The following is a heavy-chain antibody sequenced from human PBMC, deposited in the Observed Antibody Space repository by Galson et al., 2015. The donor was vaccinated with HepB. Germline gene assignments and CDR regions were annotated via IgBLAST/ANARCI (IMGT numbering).Heavy chain of an antibody. CDR3: ARGIPLFAYGDPDIYYFDY. CDR2: IIPIFGTA. J-gene: IGHJ4*02. V-gene: IGHV1-69*13. D-gene: IGHD4-17*01. CDR1: GGTFSSYA. Sequence: SVKVSCKASGGTFSSYAISWVRQAPGQGLEWMGGIIPIFGTANYAQKFQGRVTITADESTSTAYMELSSLRSEDTAVYYCARGIPLFAYGDPDIYYFDYWGQGTLVTVSS.